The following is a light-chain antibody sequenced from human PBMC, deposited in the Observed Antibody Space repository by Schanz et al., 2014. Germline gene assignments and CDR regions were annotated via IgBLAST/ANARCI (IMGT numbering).Light chain of an antibody. CDR2: DVS. Sequence: QSALTQPRSVSGSPGQSVTISCTGTSSDVGGYNYVSWYQQHPGKAPKLMIYDVSKRPSGVPDRFSGSKSGNTASLTISGLQAEDEADYYCCSYAGEYTALFGGGTKLTVL. CDR3: CSYAGEYTAL. J-gene: IGLJ2*01. V-gene: IGLV2-11*01. CDR1: SSDVGGYNY.